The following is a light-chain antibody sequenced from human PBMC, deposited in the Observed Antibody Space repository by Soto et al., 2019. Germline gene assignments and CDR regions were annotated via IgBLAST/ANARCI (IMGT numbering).Light chain of an antibody. CDR2: DTS. Sequence: DIVVTQSPATLSASPGERVTLSCRASQFVSSRLAWYQRRPGQVPRLLIYDTSTRAPGISARFSGCGSGTEFTLTISSLQSEDFAVYYCQEYIQWPPGMFGPGTKVDIK. CDR1: QFVSSR. J-gene: IGKJ1*01. CDR3: QEYIQWPPGM. V-gene: IGKV3-15*01.